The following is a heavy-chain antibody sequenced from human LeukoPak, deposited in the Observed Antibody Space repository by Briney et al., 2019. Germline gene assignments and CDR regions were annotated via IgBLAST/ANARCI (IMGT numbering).Heavy chain of an antibody. CDR3: ARTSGDSSGLYYYYMDV. V-gene: IGHV4-61*02. J-gene: IGHJ6*03. CDR1: GGSISSSSYY. CDR2: IYTSGST. D-gene: IGHD6-19*01. Sequence: SETLSLTCTVSGGSISSSSYYWSWIRQPAGEGLEWIGRIYTSGSTNYNPSLKSRVTMSVDTSKNQFSLKLSSVTAADTAVYYCARTSGDSSGLYYYYMDVWGKGTTVTISS.